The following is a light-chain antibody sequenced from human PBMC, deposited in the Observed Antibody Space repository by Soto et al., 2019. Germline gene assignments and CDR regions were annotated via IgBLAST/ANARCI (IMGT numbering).Light chain of an antibody. Sequence: EIVMTQSPATLSVSPGERATLSCRASQSVSSNLAWYQRKPGQAPRLLIYGVFARATGIPARFSGSGSETEFTLTISSLQSEDFAVYYCQQYNDWPMYTFGQGTKLEIK. J-gene: IGKJ2*01. CDR1: QSVSSN. V-gene: IGKV3-15*01. CDR2: GVF. CDR3: QQYNDWPMYT.